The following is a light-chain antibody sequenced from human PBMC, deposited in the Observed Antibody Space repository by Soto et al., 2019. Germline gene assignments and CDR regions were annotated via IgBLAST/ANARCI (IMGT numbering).Light chain of an antibody. CDR2: GAS. Sequence: EIVLTQSPGTLSLSPGERATLSCRASQSVSSSYLAWYQQKPGQAPRLLIYGASSRATGIPDRFSGSGSGTDFSLTIRRLEPEDSAVYSCQQYGSSPRTFGGGTTVDI. CDR3: QQYGSSPRT. CDR1: QSVSSSY. J-gene: IGKJ4*01. V-gene: IGKV3-20*01.